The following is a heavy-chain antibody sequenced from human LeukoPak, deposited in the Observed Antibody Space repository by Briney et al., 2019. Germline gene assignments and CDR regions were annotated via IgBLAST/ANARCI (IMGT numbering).Heavy chain of an antibody. CDR3: ARDYGDYVAFDI. Sequence: GASVKVSCKASGYTFTSYDINWVRQATGQGLEWMGWMNPNSGNTGYAQKFQGRVTMTRDTSISTAYMELSRLRSDDTAVYYCARDYGDYVAFDIWGQGTMVTVSS. J-gene: IGHJ3*02. CDR2: MNPNSGNT. V-gene: IGHV1-8*01. D-gene: IGHD4-17*01. CDR1: GYTFTSYD.